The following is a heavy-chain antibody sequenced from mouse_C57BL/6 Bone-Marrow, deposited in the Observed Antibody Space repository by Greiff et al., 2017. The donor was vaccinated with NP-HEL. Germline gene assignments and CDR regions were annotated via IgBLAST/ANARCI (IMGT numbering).Heavy chain of an antibody. V-gene: IGHV1-47*01. J-gene: IGHJ4*01. Sequence: VQLQQSGAELVKPGASVKMSCKASGYTFTTYPIEWMKQNHGKSLEWIGNFHPYNDDTKYNEKFKGKATLTVEKSSSTVYLELSRLTSDDSAVYYCATYYYGSNYAMDYWGQGTSVTVSS. CDR1: GYTFTTYP. D-gene: IGHD1-1*01. CDR2: FHPYNDDT. CDR3: ATYYYGSNYAMDY.